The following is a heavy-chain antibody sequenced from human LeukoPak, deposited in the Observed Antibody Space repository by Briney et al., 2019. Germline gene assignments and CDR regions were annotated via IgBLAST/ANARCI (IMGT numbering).Heavy chain of an antibody. CDR1: GYTFTGYY. Sequence: ASVKVSCKASGYTFTGYYMHWVRQAPGQGLEWMGWINPNSGGTNYAQKFQGWVTMTRDTSISTAYMELSRLRSDDTAVYYCARGAKAFLVGRGEKNWFDPWGQGTLVTVSS. V-gene: IGHV1-2*04. CDR2: INPNSGGT. CDR3: ARGAKAFLVGRGEKNWFDP. D-gene: IGHD3-3*02. J-gene: IGHJ5*02.